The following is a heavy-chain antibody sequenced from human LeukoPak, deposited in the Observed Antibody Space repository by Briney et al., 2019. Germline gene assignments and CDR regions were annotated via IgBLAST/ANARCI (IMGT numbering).Heavy chain of an antibody. Sequence: ASVKVSCKASGGTFSSYAISWVRQAPGQGLEWMGGIIPILGIANYAQKFQGRVTITADKSTSTAYMELSSLRSEDTAVYYCAGTGYCSSTSCYTWGTNYYYYYGMDVWGQGTTVTVSS. D-gene: IGHD2-2*02. CDR2: IIPILGIA. CDR3: AGTGYCSSTSCYTWGTNYYYYYGMDV. J-gene: IGHJ6*02. V-gene: IGHV1-69*10. CDR1: GGTFSSYA.